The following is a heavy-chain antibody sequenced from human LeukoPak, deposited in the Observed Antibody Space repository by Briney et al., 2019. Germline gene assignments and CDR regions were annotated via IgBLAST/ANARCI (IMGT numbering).Heavy chain of an antibody. CDR3: ARHSTGLFGL. Sequence: GESLKISCKGSGYSFTSYWIGWVRQMPGKGLEWMGVIYPGDSETQYSPSFHGHVTISADKSISTAYLQWSSLQASDTAMYFCARHSTGLFGLWGQGTMVTVSS. CDR2: IYPGDSET. CDR1: GYSFTSYW. V-gene: IGHV5-51*01. J-gene: IGHJ3*01.